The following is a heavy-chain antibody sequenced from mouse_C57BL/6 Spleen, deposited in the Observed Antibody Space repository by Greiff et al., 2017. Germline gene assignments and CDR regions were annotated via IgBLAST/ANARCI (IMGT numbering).Heavy chain of an antibody. CDR2: INYDGSST. J-gene: IGHJ4*01. CDR1: GFTFSDYY. V-gene: IGHV5-16*01. Sequence: EVKLVESEGGLVQPGSSMKLSCTASGFTFSDYYMAWVRQVPEKGLEWVANINYDGSSTNYLATLKSRFIISRDNAKNILYLQMSSLKSEDTATYYCARDLYDGYGHAMDYWGQGTSVTVSS. D-gene: IGHD2-3*01. CDR3: ARDLYDGYGHAMDY.